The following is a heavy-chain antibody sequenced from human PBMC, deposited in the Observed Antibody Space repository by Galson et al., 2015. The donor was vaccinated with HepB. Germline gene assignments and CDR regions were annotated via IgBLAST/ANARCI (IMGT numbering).Heavy chain of an antibody. CDR3: ARDRAPPELQPTSWFDP. Sequence: SVKVSCKASGYTFTGYYMHWVRQAPGQGLEWMGWINPNSGGTNYAQKFQGRVTMTRDTSISTAYMELSRLRSDDTAVYYCARDRAPPELQPTSWFDPWGQGTLVTVSS. V-gene: IGHV1-2*02. CDR2: INPNSGGT. D-gene: IGHD1-26*01. CDR1: GYTFTGYY. J-gene: IGHJ5*02.